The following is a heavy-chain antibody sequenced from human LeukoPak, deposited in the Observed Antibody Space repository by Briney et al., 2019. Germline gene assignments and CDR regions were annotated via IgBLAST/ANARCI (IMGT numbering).Heavy chain of an antibody. D-gene: IGHD4-23*01. J-gene: IGHJ4*02. CDR2: IRKDGSNK. CDR3: AKDPRTFYGGLDY. Sequence: GGSLRLSCAAVGFTFSSYCTHWVRQAPGKWLEWVAFIRKDGSNKYYADSVKGRFTISRDNSNNTLYLQRNSLRAEDTAVYYCAKDPRTFYGGLDYWGQGTLVTVSS. CDR1: GFTFSSYC. V-gene: IGHV3-30*02.